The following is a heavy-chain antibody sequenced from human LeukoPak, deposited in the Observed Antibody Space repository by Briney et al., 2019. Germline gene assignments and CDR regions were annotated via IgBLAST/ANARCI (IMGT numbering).Heavy chain of an antibody. CDR1: GVSISTFS. D-gene: IGHD3-22*01. J-gene: IGHJ2*01. Sequence: PSETLSLTCTVSGVSISTFSWTWIRQPAGKGLECLGRLYTSGSTDYNPSLESRVTMSVDTSKNQFSLKLTSVTAADTAVYYCARGSSYLWDWYFDLWGRGTLVTVSS. CDR2: LYTSGST. CDR3: ARGSSYLWDWYFDL. V-gene: IGHV4-4*07.